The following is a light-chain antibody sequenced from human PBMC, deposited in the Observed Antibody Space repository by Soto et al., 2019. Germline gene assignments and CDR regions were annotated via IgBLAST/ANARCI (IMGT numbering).Light chain of an antibody. J-gene: IGLJ2*01. CDR3: SSYTSSSTVL. CDR2: DVS. CDR1: SSDVGGYNY. Sequence: QSVLTQPASVSGSPGQSITISCTGTSSDVGGYNYVSWYQQHPGKAPKLTIYDVSNRPSGVSNRFSGSKSGNTASLTISGLKAEDEADYYCSSYTSSSTVLFGGGTKLTVL. V-gene: IGLV2-14*01.